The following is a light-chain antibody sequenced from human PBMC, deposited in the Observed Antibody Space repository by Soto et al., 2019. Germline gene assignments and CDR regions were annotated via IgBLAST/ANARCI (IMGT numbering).Light chain of an antibody. Sequence: DIQITHSPFTLSASVGDRVTITCRASQSISMSLAWHQQKPGKAPKPLLYKGSSLESGAPSRFSGSGSGTEFTLTISSLEPDDFATYYCQQYRYFPWTFGQGTKV. CDR1: QSISMS. CDR2: KGS. V-gene: IGKV1-5*03. J-gene: IGKJ1*01. CDR3: QQYRYFPWT.